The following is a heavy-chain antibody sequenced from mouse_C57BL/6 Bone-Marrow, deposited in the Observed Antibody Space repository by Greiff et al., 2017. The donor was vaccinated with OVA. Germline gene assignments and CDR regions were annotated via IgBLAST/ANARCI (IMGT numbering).Heavy chain of an antibody. Sequence: EVKLQQSGPELVKPGASVKISCKASGYTFTDYYMNWVKQSHGKSLEWIGDINPNNGGTSYNQKFKGKATLTVDKSSSTAYMELRSLTSEDSAVYYCARDYDGYLYWGQGTTLTVSS. CDR2: INPNNGGT. V-gene: IGHV1-26*01. J-gene: IGHJ2*01. D-gene: IGHD2-3*01. CDR3: ARDYDGYLY. CDR1: GYTFTDYY.